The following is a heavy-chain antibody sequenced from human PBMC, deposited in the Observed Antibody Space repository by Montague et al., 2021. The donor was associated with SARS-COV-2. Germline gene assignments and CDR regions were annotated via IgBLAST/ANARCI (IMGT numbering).Heavy chain of an antibody. Sequence: SLRLSCAASGFTFSSYAMHWVRQAPGKGLEWVAVISYDGSNKYYADSVKGRFTISRDNAKNSLYLQMNSLRAEDTAVYYCARRASYYDFWSGSMEYFDYWGQGTLVTVSS. CDR1: GFTFSSYA. D-gene: IGHD3-3*01. CDR3: ARRASYYDFWSGSMEYFDY. V-gene: IGHV3-30*04. CDR2: ISYDGSNK. J-gene: IGHJ4*02.